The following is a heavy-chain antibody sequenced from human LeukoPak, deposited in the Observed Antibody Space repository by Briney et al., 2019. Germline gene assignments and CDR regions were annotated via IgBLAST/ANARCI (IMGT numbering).Heavy chain of an antibody. CDR1: GFTFSCYA. V-gene: IGHV3-23*01. CDR2: ISGSGGST. D-gene: IGHD3-22*01. Sequence: PGGSLRLSCAASGFTFSCYAMSWVRQAPGKGLEWVSAISGSGGSTYYADSVKGRFTISRDNSKNTLYLQMNSLRAEDTAVYYCAKDFSGDYYDSSGYYYWGQGTLVTVSS. CDR3: AKDFSGDYYDSSGYYY. J-gene: IGHJ4*02.